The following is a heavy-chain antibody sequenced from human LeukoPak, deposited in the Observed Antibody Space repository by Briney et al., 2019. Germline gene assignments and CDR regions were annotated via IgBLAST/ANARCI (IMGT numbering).Heavy chain of an antibody. Sequence: GGSLRLSCAASGFTFSSYEMNWVRQAPGKGLEWVSYISSSGSTIYYADSVKGRFTISRDNAKNSLYLQMNSLRAEDTAVYYYASLGSWYVDYWGQGTLVTVSS. J-gene: IGHJ4*02. V-gene: IGHV3-48*03. CDR1: GFTFSSYE. CDR3: ASLGSWYVDY. D-gene: IGHD6-13*01. CDR2: ISSSGSTI.